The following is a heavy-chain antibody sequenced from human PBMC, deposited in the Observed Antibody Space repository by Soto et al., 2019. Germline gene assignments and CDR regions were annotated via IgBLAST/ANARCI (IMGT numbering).Heavy chain of an antibody. CDR1: GFTINNYW. D-gene: IGHD2-8*01. V-gene: IGHV3-74*01. CDR2: INSDGSST. Sequence: VQLVESGGGLVQPGGSLRLSCAASGFTINNYWMHWVRQVPGKGLEWVSRINSDGSSTSYADSVRGRFTISRDNAKNTLYLQMNSLRVEDTAVYYYVRDRALYGTGPHFDYWGQGTLLTVSA. J-gene: IGHJ4*02. CDR3: VRDRALYGTGPHFDY.